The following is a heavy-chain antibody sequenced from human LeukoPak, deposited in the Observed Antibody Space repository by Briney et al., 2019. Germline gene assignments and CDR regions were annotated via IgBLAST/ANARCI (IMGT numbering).Heavy chain of an antibody. CDR1: GFTFSSYA. Sequence: PGGSLRLSCAASGFTFSSYAMSWVRQAPGKGLEWVSAISGSGGSTYYADSVKGRFTISRDNSKNTLYLQMNSLRAEDTAVYYCAKDPVPLRRYPRWYDYWGQGTLVTVSS. J-gene: IGHJ4*02. D-gene: IGHD2-15*01. CDR3: AKDPVPLRRYPRWYDY. CDR2: ISGSGGST. V-gene: IGHV3-23*01.